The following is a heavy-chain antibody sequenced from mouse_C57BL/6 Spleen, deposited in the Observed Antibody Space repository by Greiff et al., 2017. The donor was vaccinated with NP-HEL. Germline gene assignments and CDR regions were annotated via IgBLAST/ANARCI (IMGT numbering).Heavy chain of an antibody. CDR3: ARGPTVVATGYFDV. CDR2: INPSNGGT. CDR1: GYTFTSYW. Sequence: QVQLQQPGTELVKPGASVKLSCKASGYTFTSYWMHWVKQRPGQGLEWIGNINPSNGGTNYNEKFKSKATLSVDKYSSTADMQLRSLTSEDSAVYYCARGPTVVATGYFDVWGTGTTVTVSS. V-gene: IGHV1-53*01. J-gene: IGHJ1*03. D-gene: IGHD1-1*01.